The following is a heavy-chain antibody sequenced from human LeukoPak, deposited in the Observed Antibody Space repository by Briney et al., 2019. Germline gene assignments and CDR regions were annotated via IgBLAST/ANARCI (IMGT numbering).Heavy chain of an antibody. CDR3: ARGGGLDV. CDR1: GITFSSYW. Sequence: GGFLRLSCAASGITFSSYWMNWARQAPGKGLEWVASINHNGNVNYYVDSVKGRFTISRDNAKNSLYLQMSNLRAEDTAVYFCARGGGLDVWGQGATVTVSS. CDR2: INHNGNVN. J-gene: IGHJ6*02. D-gene: IGHD3-16*01. V-gene: IGHV3-7*03.